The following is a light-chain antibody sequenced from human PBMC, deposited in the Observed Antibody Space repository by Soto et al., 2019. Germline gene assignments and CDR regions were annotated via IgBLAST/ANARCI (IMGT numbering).Light chain of an antibody. V-gene: IGKV3-15*01. CDR2: GAS. Sequence: EVVLTQSPGTLSLSPGDRATLSCTASQSVSSNSLAWYQQIPGQPPRLLIYGASTRATGIPVRFSGSGSGTEFTLTISSLQSEDFAVYYCQQYNNWPPFTFGPGTKVDIK. J-gene: IGKJ3*01. CDR1: QSVSSN. CDR3: QQYNNWPPFT.